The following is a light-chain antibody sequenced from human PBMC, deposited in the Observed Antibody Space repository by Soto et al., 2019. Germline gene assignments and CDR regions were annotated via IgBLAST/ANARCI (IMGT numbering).Light chain of an antibody. V-gene: IGKV1-9*01. CDR3: QKFNSYPLT. CDR1: QGISSY. CDR2: AAS. J-gene: IGKJ4*01. Sequence: DIQLTQSPSFLSASVGDRVTITCRASQGISSYLAWYQQKPGKAPKLLIYAASTLQSGVPSRFSGSGSGTEFTLTFSSLQPEDFATYYCQKFNSYPLTFGGGTKVEIK.